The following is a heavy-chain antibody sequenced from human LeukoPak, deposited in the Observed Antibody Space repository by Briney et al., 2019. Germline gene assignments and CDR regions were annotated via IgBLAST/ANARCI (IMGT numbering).Heavy chain of an antibody. Sequence: GESLKISCKGSGYSFTSYWIGWVRQMPGKGLEWMGIIYPGDSDTRYSPSFQGQVTISADKSISTAYLQWSSLKASDTAVYYCARRLAKDMIRGVMFDYWGQGTLVTVSS. CDR1: GYSFTSYW. CDR2: IYPGDSDT. J-gene: IGHJ4*02. CDR3: ARRLAKDMIRGVMFDY. D-gene: IGHD3-10*01. V-gene: IGHV5-51*01.